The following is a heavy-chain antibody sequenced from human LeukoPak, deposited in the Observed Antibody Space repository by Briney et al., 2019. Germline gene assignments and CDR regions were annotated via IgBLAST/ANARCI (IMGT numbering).Heavy chain of an antibody. CDR2: ISSSSSYI. CDR3: ARGYVSSTTDYFDY. CDR1: GFTFSSYS. J-gene: IGHJ4*02. D-gene: IGHD2-2*01. V-gene: IGHV3-21*01. Sequence: GGSLRLSCAASGFTFSSYSMNWVRQAPGKGLEWVSSISSSSSYIYYADSVKGRFTISSDNAKNSLYLQMNSLRAEDTAVYYCARGYVSSTTDYFDYWGQGTLVTVSS.